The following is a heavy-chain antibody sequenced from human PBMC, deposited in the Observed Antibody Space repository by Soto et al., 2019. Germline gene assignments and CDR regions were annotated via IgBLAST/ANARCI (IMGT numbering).Heavy chain of an antibody. V-gene: IGHV4-59*01. CDR3: ARDQAYYDFWSGPLSSYGMDV. Sequence: PSETLSLTCTVSGGSISSYYWSWIRQPPGKGLEWIGYIYYSGSTNYSPSLKSRVTISVDTSKNQFSLKLSSVTAADTAVYYCARDQAYYDFWSGPLSSYGMDVWGQGTTVTVSS. CDR1: GGSISSYY. J-gene: IGHJ6*02. D-gene: IGHD3-3*01. CDR2: IYYSGST.